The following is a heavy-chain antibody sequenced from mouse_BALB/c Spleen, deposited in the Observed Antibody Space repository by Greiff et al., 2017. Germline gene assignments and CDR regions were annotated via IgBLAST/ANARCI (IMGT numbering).Heavy chain of an antibody. CDR3: ARPIRYDADYYAMDY. CDR1: GYAFSSSW. Sequence: QVQLKQSEPELVKPGASVKISCKASGYAFSSSWMNWVKQRPGQGLEWIGRIYPGDGDTNYNGKFKGKATLTADKSSSTAYMQLSSLTSVDSAVYFCARPIRYDADYYAMDYWGQGTSVTVSS. V-gene: IGHV1-82*01. J-gene: IGHJ4*01. CDR2: IYPGDGDT. D-gene: IGHD2-14*01.